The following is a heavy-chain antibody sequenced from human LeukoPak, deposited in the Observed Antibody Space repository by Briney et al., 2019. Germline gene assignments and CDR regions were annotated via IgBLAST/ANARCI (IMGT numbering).Heavy chain of an antibody. CDR1: GGSISSYY. J-gene: IGHJ6*02. D-gene: IGHD2-2*01. CDR3: ARGGVVPAAILVGNYYGMDV. CDR2: IYTSGST. V-gene: IGHV4-4*07. Sequence: SSETLSLTCTVSGGSISSYYWSWIRQPAGKGLEWIGRIYTSGSTNYNPSLKSRVTISVDTSKNQFSLKLSSVTAADTAVYYCARGGVVPAAILVGNYYGMDVWGQGTTVTVSS.